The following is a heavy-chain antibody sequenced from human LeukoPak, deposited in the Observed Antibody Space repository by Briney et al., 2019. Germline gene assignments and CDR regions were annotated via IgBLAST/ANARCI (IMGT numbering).Heavy chain of an antibody. J-gene: IGHJ4*02. D-gene: IGHD3-3*01. CDR3: ARLFRGYDFWSGYYSFDY. V-gene: IGHV1-18*01. Sequence: EASVKVSCKASGYTFTSYGISWVRQAPGQGLEWMGWISAYNGNTNYAQKLQGRVTMTTDTSTSTAYMELRSLGSDDTAVYYCARLFRGYDFWSGYYSFDYWGQGTLVTVSS. CDR1: GYTFTSYG. CDR2: ISAYNGNT.